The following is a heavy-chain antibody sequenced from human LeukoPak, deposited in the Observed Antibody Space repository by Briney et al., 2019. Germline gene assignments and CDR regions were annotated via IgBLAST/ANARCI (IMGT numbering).Heavy chain of an antibody. CDR2: ISTYNGDT. CDR1: GYTFINHA. D-gene: IGHD5-12*01. CDR3: AREALMVATGYGY. Sequence: ASVKVSCKASGYTFINHAISWLRQAPGQGLEWMGWISTYNGDTKYPEKLQGRVTMTTDTSTSTVYMELRSLRSDDTAVYYCAREALMVATGYGYWGQGTLVTVSS. J-gene: IGHJ4*02. V-gene: IGHV1-18*01.